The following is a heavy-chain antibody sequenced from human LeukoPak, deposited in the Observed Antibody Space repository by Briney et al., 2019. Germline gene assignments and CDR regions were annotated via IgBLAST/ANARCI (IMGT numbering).Heavy chain of an antibody. CDR3: AKSEGPLTLAWVAY. D-gene: IGHD2-21*02. J-gene: IGHJ4*02. V-gene: IGHV3-23*01. Sequence: GGSLRLSCAASGFTFSSFAMSWVRQAPGKGLERVSVISGSGGRTFYADAVKGRFTVSRDNSNNTLYLQMNSLRAEDTAVFYCAKSEGPLTLAWVAYWGQGTLVTVSS. CDR2: ISGSGGRT. CDR1: GFTFSSFA.